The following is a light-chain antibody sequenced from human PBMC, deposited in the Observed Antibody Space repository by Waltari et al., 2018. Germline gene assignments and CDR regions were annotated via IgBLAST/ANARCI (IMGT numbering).Light chain of an antibody. CDR2: ETT. CDR3: FLYYSGVVV. CDR1: TGAVTTSHY. J-gene: IGLJ2*01. Sequence: QAVVTQEPSLTVSPGGTVTLTCGSSTGAVTTSHYSYWFQQKPGQAPRTLIYETTKTHSWTPARFSGYLLGGKAALTLSGALPEDEADYYCFLYYSGVVVFGGGTKLTVL. V-gene: IGLV7-46*01.